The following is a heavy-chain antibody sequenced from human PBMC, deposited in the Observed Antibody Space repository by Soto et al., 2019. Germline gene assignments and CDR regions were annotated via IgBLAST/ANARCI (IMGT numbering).Heavy chain of an antibody. D-gene: IGHD3-22*01. Sequence: SETLSLTCTVSGGSISSGGSYWSWIRQHPGKGLEWMGYIHYSGRTFYNPSLKSRLTISIDTSKNQFSLKLSSVTAADTAVHYCARISTHSSGFYWGFDCWGQGTLVTVSS. J-gene: IGHJ4*02. V-gene: IGHV4-31*03. CDR2: IHYSGRT. CDR1: GGSISSGGSY. CDR3: ARISTHSSGFYWGFDC.